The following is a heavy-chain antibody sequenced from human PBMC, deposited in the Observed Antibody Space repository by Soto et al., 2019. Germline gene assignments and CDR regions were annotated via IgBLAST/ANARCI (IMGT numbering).Heavy chain of an antibody. CDR3: AREGIAVAGYYFDY. V-gene: IGHV3-21*01. Sequence: EVQLVESGGGLVKPGGSLRLSCAASGFTFSSYSMNWFRQAPGKGLEWGSSISSSSSYIYYADSVKGRFTISRDNAKNSLYLQMNSLRAEDTAVYYCAREGIAVAGYYFDYWGQGTLVTVSS. CDR2: ISSSSSYI. D-gene: IGHD6-19*01. J-gene: IGHJ4*02. CDR1: GFTFSSYS.